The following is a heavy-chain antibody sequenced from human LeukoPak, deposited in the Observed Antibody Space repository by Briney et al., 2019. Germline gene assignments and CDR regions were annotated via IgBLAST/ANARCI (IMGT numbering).Heavy chain of an antibody. CDR1: GFTFSSYS. CDR2: ISSSSSTI. CDR3: ASMGILGATRGMDV. Sequence: GSLRPSCAASGFTFSSYSMNWVRQAPGKGLEWVSYISSSSSTIYYADSVKGRFTISRDNSKNTLYLQINSLRAEDTAVYYCASMGILGATRGMDVWGQGTTVTVSS. V-gene: IGHV3-48*01. D-gene: IGHD1-26*01. J-gene: IGHJ6*02.